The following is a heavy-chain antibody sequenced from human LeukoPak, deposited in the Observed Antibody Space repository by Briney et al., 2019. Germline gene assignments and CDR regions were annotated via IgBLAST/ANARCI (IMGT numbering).Heavy chain of an antibody. CDR2: IKQDGSEK. CDR1: GFTFSNYW. V-gene: IGHV3-7*01. CDR3: ARRIKADRGAFDI. D-gene: IGHD1-14*01. Sequence: GGSLTLSCAASGFTFSNYWMSWVRQAPGKGLEWVANIKQDGSEKYYVDSVKGRFTISRDNAKNSLYVQMNSLRAEDTAVYYCARRIKADRGAFDIWGQGTMVTVSS. J-gene: IGHJ3*02.